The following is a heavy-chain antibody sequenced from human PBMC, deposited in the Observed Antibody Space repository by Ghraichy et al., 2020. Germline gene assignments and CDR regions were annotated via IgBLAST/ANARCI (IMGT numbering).Heavy chain of an antibody. Sequence: ASVKVSCKASGYTVTGYYMHWVRQAPGQGLEWMGWINPNSGGTNYAQKFQGRVTMTRDTSISTAYMELSRLRSDDTAVYYCAGSAVAGDAFDIWGQGTMVTVSS. V-gene: IGHV1-2*02. D-gene: IGHD2-15*01. J-gene: IGHJ3*02. CDR2: INPNSGGT. CDR1: GYTVTGYY. CDR3: AGSAVAGDAFDI.